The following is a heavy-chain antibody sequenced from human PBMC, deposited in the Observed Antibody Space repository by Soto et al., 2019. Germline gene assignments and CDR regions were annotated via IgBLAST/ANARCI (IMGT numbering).Heavy chain of an antibody. V-gene: IGHV4-31*02. CDR2: INYSGST. CDR3: ARRQSLCFGY. J-gene: IGHJ4*02. D-gene: IGHD2-2*01. Sequence: RIRQQQGKGLEWIGYINYSGSTYYNPSLKSRVTISVDTSKNQFSLKLSSVTAVDTAVYYCARRQSLCFGYWGQGTLVTVSS.